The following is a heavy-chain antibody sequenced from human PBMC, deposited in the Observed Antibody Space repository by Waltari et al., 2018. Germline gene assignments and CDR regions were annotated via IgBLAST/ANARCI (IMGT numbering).Heavy chain of an antibody. V-gene: IGHV1-69*01. J-gene: IGHJ4*02. Sequence: QVQLVQSGAEVKKPGASVKVSCKASGYTFSSYAISWVRQAPGQGLEWMGGIIPIFGTANYAQKFQGRVTITADESTSTAYMELSSLRSEDTAVYYCARASNIAAAGAHFDYWGQGTLVTVSS. D-gene: IGHD6-13*01. CDR2: IIPIFGTA. CDR1: GYTFSSYA. CDR3: ARASNIAAAGAHFDY.